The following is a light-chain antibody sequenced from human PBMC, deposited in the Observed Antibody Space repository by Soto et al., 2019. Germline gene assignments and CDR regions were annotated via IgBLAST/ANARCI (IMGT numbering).Light chain of an antibody. CDR3: QQYGSSPRT. V-gene: IGKV3-20*01. CDR1: QSVSSNF. Sequence: EIVLTQSPGTLSLSPGERATLSCRASQSVSSNFLAWYQQKPGQAPRLLIYGASSRASGIPDRFSGSGSGTDFALTISGLEPVDFAVYYCQQYGSSPRTFGQGTKVEIK. CDR2: GAS. J-gene: IGKJ1*01.